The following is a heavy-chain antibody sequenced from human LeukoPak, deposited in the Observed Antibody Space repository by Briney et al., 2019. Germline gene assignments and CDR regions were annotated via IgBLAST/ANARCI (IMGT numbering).Heavy chain of an antibody. V-gene: IGHV3-7*01. J-gene: IGHJ3*02. CDR1: GFTFSSYW. Sequence: GGSLRLSCAASGFTFSSYWMSWVRQAPGKGLEWVANIKQDGSEKYYVDSVKGRFTISGDNAKNSLYLQMNSLRAEDTAVYYCARLTRVRSIAAAVRAFDIWGQGTMVTVSS. D-gene: IGHD6-13*01. CDR3: ARLTRVRSIAAAVRAFDI. CDR2: IKQDGSEK.